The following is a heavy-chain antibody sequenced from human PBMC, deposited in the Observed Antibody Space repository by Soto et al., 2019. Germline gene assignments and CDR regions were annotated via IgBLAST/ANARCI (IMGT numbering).Heavy chain of an antibody. V-gene: IGHV4-4*02. J-gene: IGHJ4*02. CDR1: GGSISSGHW. CDR2: SFQRGTT. CDR3: ARHIAVASTRGFDY. D-gene: IGHD6-19*01. Sequence: QVELRESGPGLVKTSSALSLTCGVAGGSISSGHWWSWFRQLPGEGLEWIGASFQRGTTDYNPPVESRVINSMDKSKNQFSLEVLSVTAADTAVYLCARHIAVASTRGFDYWGQGPLVNVSS.